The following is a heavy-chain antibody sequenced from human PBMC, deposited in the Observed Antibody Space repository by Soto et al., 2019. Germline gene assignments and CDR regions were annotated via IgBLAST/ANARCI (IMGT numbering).Heavy chain of an antibody. Sequence: SVEVSCKASGGTFSIYAISWARQAPGQGLEWMGGFIPIFGTANYAQKFQVRGRITADESTSTADLELSSLRSEDTTVQYCQRGRGVTRRSLYYWGRGTLETVSS. CDR3: QRGRGVTRRSLYY. CDR2: FIPIFGTA. D-gene: IGHD2-8*01. CDR1: GGTFSIYA. J-gene: IGHJ4*02. V-gene: IGHV1-69*13.